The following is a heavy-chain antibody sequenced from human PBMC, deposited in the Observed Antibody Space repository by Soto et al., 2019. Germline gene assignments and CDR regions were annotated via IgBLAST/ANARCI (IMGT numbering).Heavy chain of an antibody. D-gene: IGHD6-6*01. CDR1: GYSFTSYW. CDR3: ARDPSSTSSTHYNSVMDV. CDR2: IDPSESYS. V-gene: IGHV5-10-1*01. Sequence: GESLKISCKRSGYSFTSYWISWVRQMPGKGLEWIGRIDPSESYSNYSPSFQGHVTISAAKSISTAYLQWSSLKASDTAMYYCARDPSSTSSTHYNSVMDVWGQGTNVTLSS. J-gene: IGHJ6*02.